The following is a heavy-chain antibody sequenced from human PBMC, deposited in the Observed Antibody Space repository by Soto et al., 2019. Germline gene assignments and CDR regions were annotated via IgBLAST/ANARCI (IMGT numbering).Heavy chain of an antibody. CDR1: GGSISSSSYY. J-gene: IGHJ4*02. CDR3: ARHPSPWNPFDY. V-gene: IGHV4-39*01. Sequence: QLQLQESGPGLVKPSETLSLTCTVSGGSISSSSYYWGWIRQPPGKGLEWIGSIYYSGGTYYNASLKTRVTISVDTSKNQFYLKLSSVTAADTAVYYCARHPSPWNPFDYWGQGTLVTVSS. CDR2: IYYSGGT. D-gene: IGHD1-1*01.